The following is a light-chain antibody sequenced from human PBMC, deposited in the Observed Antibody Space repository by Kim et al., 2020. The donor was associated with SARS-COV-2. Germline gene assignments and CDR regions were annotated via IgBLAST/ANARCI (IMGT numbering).Light chain of an antibody. CDR3: AAWDDSLSVWV. V-gene: IGLV1-47*01. J-gene: IGLJ3*02. CDR2: RNE. Sequence: QSVLTQPPSASGTPGQRVTISCSGSSSNIGSNYVYWYQQLPGTAPKLLIYRNEQRPSGVPDRFSGSKSGTSASLAISGLRSEDEADYYCAAWDDSLSVWVFGGGTQLTVL. CDR1: SSNIGSNY.